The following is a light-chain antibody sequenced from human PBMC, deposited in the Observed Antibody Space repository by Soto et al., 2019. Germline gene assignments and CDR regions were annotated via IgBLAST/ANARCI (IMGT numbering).Light chain of an antibody. V-gene: IGLV1-40*01. Sequence: QSVLTQPPSVSGAPGQRVTISCTGTSSNIGAGYDVHWYQQLPGTAPKLLIYGNSNRPSGVPDRFSGSRSGTSASLAITGLQAEDEADYYCQSYDNSLSGSRVFGGGPKLTVL. J-gene: IGLJ3*02. CDR1: SSNIGAGYD. CDR2: GNS. CDR3: QSYDNSLSGSRV.